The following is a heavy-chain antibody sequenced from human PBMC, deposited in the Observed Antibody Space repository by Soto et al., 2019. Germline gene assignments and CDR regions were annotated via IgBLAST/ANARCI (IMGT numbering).Heavy chain of an antibody. Sequence: QVQLVQSGAEVKKPGASVKVSCKASGYTFTSYDINWVRQATGQGLEWMGWMNPNSGNTGYAQKCQGRVTMSRNTSISTGYMELSSLRSEDTAVYYCARVRLNYDILTGYYSPAVLPDYWGQGTLFTVSS. V-gene: IGHV1-8*01. J-gene: IGHJ4*02. CDR3: ARVRLNYDILTGYYSPAVLPDY. CDR2: MNPNSGNT. CDR1: GYTFTSYD. D-gene: IGHD3-9*01.